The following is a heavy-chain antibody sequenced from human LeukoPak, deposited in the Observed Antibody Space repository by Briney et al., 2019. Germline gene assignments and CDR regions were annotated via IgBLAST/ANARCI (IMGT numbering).Heavy chain of an antibody. J-gene: IGHJ4*02. D-gene: IGHD5-24*01. V-gene: IGHV3-21*04. CDR1: GFTFSSYS. CDR3: ARCDVGDGYSHY. Sequence: GGSLRLSCAASGFTFSSYSMNWVRQAPGKGPEWVSSISSSSSYIYYADSVKGRFTISRDNAKNSLYLQMNSLRTEDTAVYYCARCDVGDGYSHYWGQGTLVTVSS. CDR2: ISSSSSYI.